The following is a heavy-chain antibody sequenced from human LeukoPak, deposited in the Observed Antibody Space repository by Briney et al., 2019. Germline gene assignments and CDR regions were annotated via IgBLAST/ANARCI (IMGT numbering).Heavy chain of an antibody. J-gene: IGHJ3*02. CDR2: FDPEDGET. CDR3: ATWIQLWPHAFDI. CDR1: GYTLTELS. D-gene: IGHD5-18*01. V-gene: IGHV1-24*01. Sequence: ASVKVSCTVSGYTLTELSMHWVRQAPGKGLEWMGGFDPEDGETIYAQKFQGRVTMTEDTSTDTAYMELSSLRSEDTAVYYCATWIQLWPHAFDIWGQGTMVTVSS.